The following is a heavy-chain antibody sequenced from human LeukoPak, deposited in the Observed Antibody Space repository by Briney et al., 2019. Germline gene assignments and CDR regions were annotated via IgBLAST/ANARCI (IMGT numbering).Heavy chain of an antibody. CDR1: GFTFSSYW. D-gene: IGHD2-2*01. Sequence: GGSLRLSCAASGFTFSSYWMSWVRQAPGKGLEWVANIKQDGSEKYYVDSVKGRFTISRDNAKKSLYLQMNSLRAEDTAVYYCARDGAPDAHCSSTSCAIRWGQGTLVTVSS. V-gene: IGHV3-7*01. CDR3: ARDGAPDAHCSSTSCAIR. J-gene: IGHJ4*02. CDR2: IKQDGSEK.